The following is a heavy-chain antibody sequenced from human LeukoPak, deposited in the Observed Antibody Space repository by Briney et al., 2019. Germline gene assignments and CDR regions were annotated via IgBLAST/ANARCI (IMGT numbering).Heavy chain of an antibody. CDR3: ARRLVQVVALEDAFEI. CDR2: IYYSGST. D-gene: IGHD3-9*01. CDR1: GDSLCCGLYS. Sequence: PSETLPHPCSLSGDSLCCGLYSWSWIRQHPGKGLEWIGYIYYSGSTYYNPSLKSRVTISVDTSKNQFSLKLSSVTAADTAVYYCARRLVQVVALEDAFEIWGARELVTVSS. V-gene: IGHV4-31*03. J-gene: IGHJ3*02.